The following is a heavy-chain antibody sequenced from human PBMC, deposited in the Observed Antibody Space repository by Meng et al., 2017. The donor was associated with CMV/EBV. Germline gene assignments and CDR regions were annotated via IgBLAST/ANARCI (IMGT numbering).Heavy chain of an antibody. CDR3: ARVATGYSSSWAYGGMDV. CDR2: IYHSGST. J-gene: IGHJ6*02. CDR1: GYSISSGYY. D-gene: IGHD6-13*01. Sequence: SETLSLTCTVSGYSISSGYYRGWIRQPPGKGLEWIGSIYHSGSTYYNPSLKSRVTISVDTSKNQFSLKLSSVTAADTAVYYCARVATGYSSSWAYGGMDVWGQGTTVTVSS. V-gene: IGHV4-38-2*02.